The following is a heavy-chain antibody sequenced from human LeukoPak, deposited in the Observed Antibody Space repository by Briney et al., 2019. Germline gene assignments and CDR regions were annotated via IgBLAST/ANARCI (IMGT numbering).Heavy chain of an antibody. V-gene: IGHV3-30*02. CDR1: GFTLSSSG. CDR3: ARDTSVGAAYFDV. D-gene: IGHD2-15*01. J-gene: IGHJ4*02. CDR2: IRYDGSDK. Sequence: LGGSLRLSCVVSGFTLSSSGMHWVRRTPGKGLEWVAYIRYDGSDKYYADSVKGRFTISRDNSKNTLSLQMTTLRPDDTAIYYCARDTSVGAAYFDVWGQGALVAVSS.